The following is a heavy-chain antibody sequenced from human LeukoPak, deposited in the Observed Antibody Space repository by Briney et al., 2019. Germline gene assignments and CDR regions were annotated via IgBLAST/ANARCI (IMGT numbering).Heavy chain of an antibody. D-gene: IGHD3-10*01. CDR2: INHSGST. V-gene: IGHV4-34*01. Sequence: SETLSLTCAVYGGSFSDYYWSWIRQPPGKGLEWIGEINHSGSTNYNPSLKSRVTISVDTSKNQFSLKLSSVTAADTAVYYCARSGGYWGQGTLVTVSS. CDR1: GGSFSDYY. J-gene: IGHJ4*02. CDR3: ARSGGY.